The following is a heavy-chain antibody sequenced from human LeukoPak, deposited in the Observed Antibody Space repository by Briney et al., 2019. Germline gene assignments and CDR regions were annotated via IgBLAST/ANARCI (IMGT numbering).Heavy chain of an antibody. Sequence: PGGSLRLSCAASGFTFSSSAMSWVRQAPGKGLEWIGEINHSGSTNYNPSLKSRVTISVDTSKNQFSLKLSSVTAADTAVYYCASRMGDYWGQGTLVTVSS. CDR1: GFTFSSSA. CDR3: ASRMGDY. CDR2: INHSGST. V-gene: IGHV4-34*01. D-gene: IGHD2-15*01. J-gene: IGHJ4*02.